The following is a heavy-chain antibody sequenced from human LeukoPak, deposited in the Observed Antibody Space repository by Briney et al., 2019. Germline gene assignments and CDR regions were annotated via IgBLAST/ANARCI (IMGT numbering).Heavy chain of an antibody. V-gene: IGHV3-21*01. J-gene: IGHJ4*02. CDR2: ISNSSSYI. D-gene: IGHD1-26*01. CDR3: ARGIVGATDGVGDY. CDR1: GFTFSSYI. Sequence: GGSLRLSCAASGFTFSSYIMNWVRQAPGKGLEWVASISNSSSYIYYADSVKGRFTISRDNAKNSLYLQMNSLRAEDTAVYYCARGIVGATDGVGDYWGQGTLVTVSS.